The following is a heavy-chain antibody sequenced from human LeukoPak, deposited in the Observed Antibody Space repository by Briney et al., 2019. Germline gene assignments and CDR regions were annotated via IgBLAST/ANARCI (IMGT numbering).Heavy chain of an antibody. V-gene: IGHV3-74*01. CDR2: INSDGSST. D-gene: IGHD5-12*01. CDR1: GFTFSSYW. CDR3: ARVSLRDIVGTIAY. Sequence: GGSLRLSCAASGFTFSSYWMHWVRQAPGKGLGWVSRINSDGSSTSYAHSVKGRFTISRDNAKNTLYLQMNSLRAEDPAVYYCARVSLRDIVGTIAYWGEGSLVTVSS. J-gene: IGHJ4*02.